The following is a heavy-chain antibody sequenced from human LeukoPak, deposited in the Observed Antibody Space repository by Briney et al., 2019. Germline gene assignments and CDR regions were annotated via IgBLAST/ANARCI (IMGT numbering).Heavy chain of an antibody. Sequence: SETLSLTCTVSGGSISCSSYYWGWIRQPPGKGLEWIGSIYYSGSTYYNPSLKSRVTISVDTSKNQFSLKLSSVTAADTAVYYCARHANGLVIHFDYWGQGTLVTVSS. V-gene: IGHV4-39*01. CDR1: GGSISCSSYY. J-gene: IGHJ4*02. CDR2: IYYSGST. CDR3: ARHANGLVIHFDY. D-gene: IGHD3/OR15-3a*01.